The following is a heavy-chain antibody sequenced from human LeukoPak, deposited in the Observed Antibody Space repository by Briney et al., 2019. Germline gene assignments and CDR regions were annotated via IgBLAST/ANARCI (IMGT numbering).Heavy chain of an antibody. CDR2: ISWNSGSI. D-gene: IGHD6-13*01. CDR3: ARYAYSSSWYDAFDI. V-gene: IGHV3-9*01. J-gene: IGHJ3*02. Sequence: GGSLRLSCAASGFNFDDYAMHWVRQAPGKGLEWVSGISWNSGSIGYADSVKGRFTISRDNAKNSLYLQMNSLRAEDTAVYYCARYAYSSSWYDAFDIWGRGTMVTVSS. CDR1: GFNFDDYA.